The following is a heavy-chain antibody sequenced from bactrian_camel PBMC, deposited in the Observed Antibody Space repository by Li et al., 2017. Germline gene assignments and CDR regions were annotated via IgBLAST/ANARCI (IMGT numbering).Heavy chain of an antibody. CDR1: GYDARSCC. D-gene: IGHD6*01. CDR2: IRRSGGET. CDR3: AEGRGSRGEHCYSLNY. Sequence: VQLVESGGGSGQAGGSLRLSCAASGYDARSCCMAWFRQAPGESRGGVASIRRSGGETWYAGSVKGRFTISQDSARNTAYLQVNNLQPEDTATYYCAEGRGSRGEHCYSLNYWGQGTQVTVS. V-gene: IGHV3S40*01. J-gene: IGHJ4*01.